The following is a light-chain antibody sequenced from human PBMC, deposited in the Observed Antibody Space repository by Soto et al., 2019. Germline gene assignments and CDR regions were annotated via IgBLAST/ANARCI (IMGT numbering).Light chain of an antibody. J-gene: IGKJ1*01. V-gene: IGKV3-20*01. CDR3: QQYGSSIQT. CDR1: QSVGSNY. CDR2: GAS. Sequence: EIAMTQSPATLSLSSGDSATISCLASQSVGSNYLAWYQQRPGQPPNLLIFGASHRAPDIPDRFSGSGSGTDFTLTISRLGPEDFAVYYCQQYGSSIQTFGQGTKVDIK.